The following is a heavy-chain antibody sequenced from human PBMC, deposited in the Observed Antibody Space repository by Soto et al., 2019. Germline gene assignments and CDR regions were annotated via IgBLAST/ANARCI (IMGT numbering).Heavy chain of an antibody. J-gene: IGHJ3*02. CDR1: GGSFSDTY. D-gene: IGHD3-10*01. CDR3: ARRYGGAFDI. Sequence: SETLSLTCAVYGGSFSDTYWNWFRQPPGKGLEWIGYIYYSGSTNYNPSLKSRVTISVDTSKNQFSLKLSSVTAADTAVYYCARRYGGAFDIWGQGTMVTVSS. CDR2: IYYSGST. V-gene: IGHV4-59*08.